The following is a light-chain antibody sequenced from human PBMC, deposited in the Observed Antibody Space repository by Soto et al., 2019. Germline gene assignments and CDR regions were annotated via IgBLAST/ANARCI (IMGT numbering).Light chain of an antibody. J-gene: IGLJ3*02. V-gene: IGLV1-40*01. Sequence: QSALTQPPSVSGAPGQRVTISCTGSSSNIGAGYDVHWYQQLPGTAPKLLIYGNSNRPSGVPDRFSGSTSGTSASLAITGLQAEDEADYYCQSYDSSLSGSVFGGGTKLTVL. CDR3: QSYDSSLSGSV. CDR2: GNS. CDR1: SSNIGAGYD.